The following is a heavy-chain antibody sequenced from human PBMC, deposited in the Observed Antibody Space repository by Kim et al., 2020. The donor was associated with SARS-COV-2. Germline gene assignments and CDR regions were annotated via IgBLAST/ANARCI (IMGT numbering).Heavy chain of an antibody. J-gene: IGHJ4*02. V-gene: IGHV3-15*01. CDR2: IKSKTDGGTT. CDR3: TTDLAYYDYVWGSYRHSGPGRFFDY. D-gene: IGHD3-16*02. CDR1: GFTFSNAW. Sequence: GGSLRLSCAASGFTFSNAWMSWVRQAPGKGLEWVGRIKSKTDGGTTDYAAPVKGRFTISRDDSKNTLYLQMNSLKTEDTAVYYCTTDLAYYDYVWGSYRHSGPGRFFDYWGQGTLVTVSS.